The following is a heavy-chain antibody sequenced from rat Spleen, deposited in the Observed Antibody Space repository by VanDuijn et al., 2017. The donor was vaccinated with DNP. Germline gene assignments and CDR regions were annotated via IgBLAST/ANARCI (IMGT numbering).Heavy chain of an antibody. J-gene: IGHJ2*01. Sequence: QVQLKESGPVLVQPSQTLSLTCTVSGFPLTSYHVHWVRHPPGKGLEWMGRMQSGGATDYNSALKSRLSISRDTSKNQVFLKMNSVQTEDTAMYFCARSGGAGGDYWGQGVMVTVSS. CDR1: GFPLTSYH. D-gene: IGHD4-3*01. CDR3: ARSGGAGGDY. CDR2: MQSGGAT. V-gene: IGHV2-27*01.